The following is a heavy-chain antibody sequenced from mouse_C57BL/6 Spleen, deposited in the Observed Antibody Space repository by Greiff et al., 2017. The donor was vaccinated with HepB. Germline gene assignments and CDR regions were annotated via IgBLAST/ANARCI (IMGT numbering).Heavy chain of an antibody. J-gene: IGHJ4*01. D-gene: IGHD4-1*01. CDR1: GYTFTSYG. CDR3: ASVPGTRAMDY. Sequence: VKVVESGAELARPGASVKLSCKASGYTFTSYGISWVKQRTGQGLEWIGEIYPRSGNTYYNEKFKGKATLTADKSSSTAYMELRSLTSEDSAVYFCASVPGTRAMDYWGQGTSVTVSS. V-gene: IGHV1-81*01. CDR2: IYPRSGNT.